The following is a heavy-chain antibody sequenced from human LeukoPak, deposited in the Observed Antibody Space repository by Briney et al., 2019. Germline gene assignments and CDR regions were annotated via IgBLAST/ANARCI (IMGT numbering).Heavy chain of an antibody. CDR3: AREGPEGDYYYYMDV. Sequence: GGSLRLSCAASGFTFSSYGMHWVRQAPGKGLEWVAVISYDGSNKYYADSVKGRFIISRDNSKNTLDLQMSSLRVEDTAMYYCAREGPEGDYYYYMDVWGKGTTVTVSS. CDR2: ISYDGSNK. J-gene: IGHJ6*03. V-gene: IGHV3-30*19. CDR1: GFTFSSYG. D-gene: IGHD3-16*01.